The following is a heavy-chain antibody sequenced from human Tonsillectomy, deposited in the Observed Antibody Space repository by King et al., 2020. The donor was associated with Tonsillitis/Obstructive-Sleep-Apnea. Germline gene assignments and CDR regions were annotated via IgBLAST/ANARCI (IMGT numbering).Heavy chain of an antibody. V-gene: IGHV1-18*01. CDR3: ARARGVAGKFWFDP. CDR1: GYTFKSYG. Sequence: QLVQSGAEVKKPGASVKVYCQASGYTFKSYGIIWVRQAPGQGLEWMGWISGFSGDTKYAQKFQGRVTMTTDTSTSTAYMELRSLRSDDTAVYYCARARGVAGKFWFDPWGQGSLVTVSS. CDR2: ISGFSGDT. D-gene: IGHD6-19*01. J-gene: IGHJ5*02.